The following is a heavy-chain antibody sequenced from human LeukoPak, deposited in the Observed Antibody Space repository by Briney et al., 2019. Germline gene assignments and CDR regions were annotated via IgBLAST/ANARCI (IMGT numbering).Heavy chain of an antibody. Sequence: ASVKVSCKASGYTFTDYYMHWVRQAPGQGLEWMGWINPNIGDTNYAQKFQGRVTMNRDTSISTAYMELSRLRSDDTAVYYCARDRPSITGTTLDYFDYWGQGTLLTVSS. D-gene: IGHD1-7*01. J-gene: IGHJ4*02. V-gene: IGHV1-2*02. CDR3: ARDRPSITGTTLDYFDY. CDR1: GYTFTDYY. CDR2: INPNIGDT.